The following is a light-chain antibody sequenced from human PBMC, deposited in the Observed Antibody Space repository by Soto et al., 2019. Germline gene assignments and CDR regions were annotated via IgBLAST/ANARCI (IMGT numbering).Light chain of an antibody. CDR1: SSDVGGYNY. Sequence: QSALTQPASVSGSPGQSITISCTGTSSDVGGYNYVSWYQQHPGKAPKLMIYDVSNRPSGVSNRFSGSKSGNTASLTISGLQVEDEADYYCRSYTSSSYVVFGGGTKLTVL. V-gene: IGLV2-14*01. J-gene: IGLJ2*01. CDR2: DVS. CDR3: RSYTSSSYVV.